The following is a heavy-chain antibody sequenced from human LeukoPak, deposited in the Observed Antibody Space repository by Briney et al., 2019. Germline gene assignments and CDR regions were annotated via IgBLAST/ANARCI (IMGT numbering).Heavy chain of an antibody. Sequence: ASVKVSCKASGYTFTSYGISWVRQAPGQGLEWMGWISAYNGNTNYAQKLQGRVTMTTDTSTSTAYMELRSLRSDDTAVYYCATKHCGGDCFLYRDYYYYYMDVWGKGTTVTVSS. V-gene: IGHV1-18*01. J-gene: IGHJ6*03. CDR1: GYTFTSYG. CDR3: ATKHCGGDCFLYRDYYYYYMDV. CDR2: ISAYNGNT. D-gene: IGHD2-21*02.